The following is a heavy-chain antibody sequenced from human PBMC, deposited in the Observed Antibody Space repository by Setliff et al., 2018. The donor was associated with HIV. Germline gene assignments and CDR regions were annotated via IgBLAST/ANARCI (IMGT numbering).Heavy chain of an antibody. J-gene: IGHJ1*01. D-gene: IGHD3-3*01. CDR3: ARLPGGVAHDEYFQH. Sequence: ASVKVSCKASGYTFTGYYMHWVRQAPGQGLEWMGWINPNSGGTNYAQKFQGRVTMTRDTSISTAYMELSRLRSDDTAVYYCARLPGGVAHDEYFQHWGQVTLVTVSS. CDR1: GYTFTGYY. V-gene: IGHV1-2*02. CDR2: INPNSGGT.